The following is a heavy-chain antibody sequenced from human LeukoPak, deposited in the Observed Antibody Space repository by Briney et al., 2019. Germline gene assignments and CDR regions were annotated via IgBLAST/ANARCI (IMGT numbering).Heavy chain of an antibody. D-gene: IGHD6-13*01. V-gene: IGHV1-8*01. J-gene: IGHJ5*02. Sequence: ASVKVSCKASGYTFTSYDINWVRQATGQGLEWMGWMNPNSGNTGYAQKFQGRVTMTRNTSISTASMELSSLRSEDTAVYYCARVVSPQQQLVPWSEGTLVTVSS. CDR3: ARVVSPQQQLVP. CDR2: MNPNSGNT. CDR1: GYTFTSYD.